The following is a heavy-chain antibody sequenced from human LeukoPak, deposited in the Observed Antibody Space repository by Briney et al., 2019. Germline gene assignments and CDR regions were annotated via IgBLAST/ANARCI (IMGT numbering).Heavy chain of an antibody. J-gene: IGHJ6*02. CDR1: GGSISSSSYY. CDR2: IYYSGST. V-gene: IGHV4-39*07. Sequence: SETLSLTCTVSGGSISSSSYYWGWIRQPPGKGLEWIGGIYYSGSTYYNPSLKSRVTISVDTSKNQFSLKLSSVTAADTAVYYCARESFKGTRTSYYGMDVWGQGTTVTVSS. CDR3: ARESFKGTRTSYYGMDV. D-gene: IGHD1-7*01.